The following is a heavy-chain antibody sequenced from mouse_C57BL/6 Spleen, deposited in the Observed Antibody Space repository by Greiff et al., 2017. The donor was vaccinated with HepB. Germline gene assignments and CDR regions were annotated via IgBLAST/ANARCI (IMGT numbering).Heavy chain of an antibody. J-gene: IGHJ3*01. V-gene: IGHV1-55*01. D-gene: IGHD2-5*01. CDR2: IYPGSGST. CDR3: ARVGLYSNSWFAY. CDR1: GYTFTSYW. Sequence: QVQLQQSGAELVKPGASVKMSCKASGYTFTSYWITWVKQRPGQGLEWIGDIYPGSGSTNYNEKFKSKATLTVDTSSSTAYMQLSSLTSEDSAVYYCARVGLYSNSWFAYWGQGTLVTVSA.